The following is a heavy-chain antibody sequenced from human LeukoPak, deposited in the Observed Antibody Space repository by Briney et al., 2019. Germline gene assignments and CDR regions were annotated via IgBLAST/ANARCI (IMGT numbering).Heavy chain of an antibody. D-gene: IGHD3-22*01. Sequence: SETLSLTCTVSGGSISGYYWHWIRQPPGMGLEWIGYINYSGSTDYKPSLKSRVTISVDTSNNQFSPNLRSVTAADTAVYYCAREYSSFEYWGQGILVTVSS. J-gene: IGHJ4*02. V-gene: IGHV4-59*01. CDR1: GGSISGYY. CDR3: AREYSSFEY. CDR2: INYSGST.